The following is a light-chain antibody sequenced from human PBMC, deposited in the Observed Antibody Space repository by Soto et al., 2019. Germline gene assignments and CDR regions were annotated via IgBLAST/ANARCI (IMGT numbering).Light chain of an antibody. J-gene: IGLJ3*02. CDR1: SSDVGGYDY. CDR2: DVT. V-gene: IGLV2-11*01. Sequence: QSALTQPRSVSGSPGQSVTNSCTGTSSDVGGYDYVSWFQHHPGKVPKLMIYDVTKRPSGVPDRFSASKSGNTASLTISGLQAEDEADYYCCSYGGYFWVFGGGTKLTVL. CDR3: CSYGGYFWV.